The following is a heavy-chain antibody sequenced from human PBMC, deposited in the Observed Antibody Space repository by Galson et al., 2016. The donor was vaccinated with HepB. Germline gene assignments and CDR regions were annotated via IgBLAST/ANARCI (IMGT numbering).Heavy chain of an antibody. CDR1: GGSITSGSYY. CDR3: ARDRSYSSGWRTPNSDYGMDV. D-gene: IGHD6-19*01. Sequence: LSLTCIVSGGSITSGSYYWNWIRQPPGKGLEWIGYIYYSGSTNYNPSLKSRVAISLDTSKNQFSLKLSSVTAADTAVYYCARDRSYSSGWRTPNSDYGMDVWGQGTTVTVSS. J-gene: IGHJ6*02. V-gene: IGHV4-61*01. CDR2: IYYSGST.